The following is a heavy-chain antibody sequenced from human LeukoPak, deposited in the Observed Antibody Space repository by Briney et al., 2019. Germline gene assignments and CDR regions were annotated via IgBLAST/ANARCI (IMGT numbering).Heavy chain of an antibody. Sequence: ASVKVSCKASGGTFSSYAISWVRQAPGQGLEWMGWISAYNGNTNYAQKLQGRVTMTTDTSTSTAYMELRSLRSDDTAVYYCAREEYSSSSGRFDPWGQGTLVTVSS. D-gene: IGHD6-6*01. CDR1: GGTFSSYA. V-gene: IGHV1-18*01. J-gene: IGHJ5*02. CDR3: AREEYSSSSGRFDP. CDR2: ISAYNGNT.